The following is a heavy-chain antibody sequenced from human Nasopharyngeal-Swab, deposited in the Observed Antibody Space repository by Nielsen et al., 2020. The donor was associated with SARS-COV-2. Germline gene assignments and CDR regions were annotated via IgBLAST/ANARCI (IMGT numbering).Heavy chain of an antibody. V-gene: IGHV4-31*03. CDR1: SGAITDGRYY. Sequence: SETLSLTCTVSSGAITDGRYYWSWIRQHPGKGLEWVGHIYYKGRTYYNPSLKNRVSISIDTSRSQFSLRLTSLSAADTAVFYCARVVGDFSKGCFDVWGQGIPVTVSS. D-gene: IGHD4-11*01. CDR2: IYYKGRT. CDR3: ARVVGDFSKGCFDV. J-gene: IGHJ6*02.